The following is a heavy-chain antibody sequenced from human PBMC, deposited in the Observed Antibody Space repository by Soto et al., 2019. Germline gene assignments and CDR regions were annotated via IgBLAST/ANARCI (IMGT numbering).Heavy chain of an antibody. J-gene: IGHJ4*02. CDR1: GFMFTSSA. D-gene: IGHD2-15*01. CDR3: ARVKLAGRGGFDY. CDR2: LVVGSGNT. V-gene: IGHV1-58*01. Sequence: GASVKVSCKTSGFMFTSSAVQWVRQARGQRLEWIGLLVVGSGNTHYAQHFQERVTLTRDMSTGTAYMELSSLRSEDTAVYYCARVKLAGRGGFDYWGLGTLVTVSS.